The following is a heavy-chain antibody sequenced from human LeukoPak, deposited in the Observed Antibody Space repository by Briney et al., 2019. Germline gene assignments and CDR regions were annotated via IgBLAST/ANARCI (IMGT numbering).Heavy chain of an antibody. D-gene: IGHD3-22*01. Sequence: SETLSLTCTVSGGSISSYYWSWIRQPPGKGLEWIGYIYYSGSTNYNPSLKSRVTISVDTSKNQFSLKLSSVTAADTAVYYCARRDSSGYSVFGYYYGMDVWGQGTTVTVSS. CDR3: ARRDSSGYSVFGYYYGMDV. CDR1: GGSISSYY. J-gene: IGHJ6*02. V-gene: IGHV4-59*01. CDR2: IYYSGST.